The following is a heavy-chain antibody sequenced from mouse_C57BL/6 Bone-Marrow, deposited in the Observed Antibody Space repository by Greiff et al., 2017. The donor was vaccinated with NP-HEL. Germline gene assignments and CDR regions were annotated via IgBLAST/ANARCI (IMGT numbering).Heavy chain of an antibody. CDR1: GFTFSSYT. J-gene: IGHJ4*01. CDR3: ARLPTTTVVDDSYAMDY. CDR2: ISGGGGNT. V-gene: IGHV5-9*01. Sequence: DVKLVESGGGLVKPGGSLKLSCAASGFTFSSYTMSWVRQTPEKRLEWVATISGGGGNTYYPDSVKGRFTISRDNAKNTLYLQMSSLRSEDTALYYCARLPTTTVVDDSYAMDYWGQGTSVTVSS. D-gene: IGHD1-1*01.